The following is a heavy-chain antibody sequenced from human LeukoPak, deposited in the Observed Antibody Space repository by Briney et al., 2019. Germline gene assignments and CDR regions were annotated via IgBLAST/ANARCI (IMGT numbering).Heavy chain of an antibody. CDR2: IYSAGPT. CDR1: GGSFSSYY. D-gene: IGHD5-18*01. V-gene: IGHV4-59*01. J-gene: IGHJ4*02. Sequence: SETLSLTCTVPGGSFSSYYWSWIRLPPGKGLEWIGDIYSAGPTYYNPSLNSRFTISLETPKTQFTLKLSSGTAADPALYYWARAGYVYGAGYSFAYWGEGAEVTVSS. CDR3: ARAGYVYGAGYSFAY.